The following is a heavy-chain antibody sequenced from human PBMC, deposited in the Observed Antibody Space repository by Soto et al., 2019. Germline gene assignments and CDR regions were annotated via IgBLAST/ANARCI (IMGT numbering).Heavy chain of an antibody. V-gene: IGHV3-20*04. Sequence: GGSLRLSCAASGFTFDDYAMSWVRQAPGKGLEWVSAINWNGGRIGYGDSVKGRFTISRDNAKNSLYLEMDSLRAEDTAFYYCARGPHQRSNWYYSDYWGQGTLVTVSS. J-gene: IGHJ4*02. D-gene: IGHD2-2*01. CDR3: ARGPHQRSNWYYSDY. CDR2: INWNGGRI. CDR1: GFTFDDYA.